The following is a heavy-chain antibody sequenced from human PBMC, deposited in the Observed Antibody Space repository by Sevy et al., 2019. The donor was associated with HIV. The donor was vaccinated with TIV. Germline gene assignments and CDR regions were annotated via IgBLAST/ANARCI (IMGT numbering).Heavy chain of an antibody. J-gene: IGHJ4*02. V-gene: IGHV3-30-3*01. D-gene: IGHD3-22*01. CDR3: ARDNSGYFFFDY. CDR2: ISQTYDGSKK. CDR1: GFTFGSYT. Sequence: GGSLRLSCAASGFTFGSYTLHWVRQAPGKGLEWVALISQTYDGSKKYYIDSVKGRFTISSDNSKNTLDLQMDSLRPEDTAVYYCARDNSGYFFFDYWGQGTLVTVSS.